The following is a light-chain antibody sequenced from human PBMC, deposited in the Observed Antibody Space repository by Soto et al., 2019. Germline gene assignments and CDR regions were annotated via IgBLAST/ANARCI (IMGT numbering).Light chain of an antibody. J-gene: IGKJ1*01. V-gene: IGKV3-15*01. Sequence: EIVVTQSPATLSVSPGERVTLSCRASQSVSSSLAWYQQRPGQAPRLLIYNTSTRTAGISARFSSSGSGTEFTLTIRVIQNEDSAVYYCQQYIDWTPRTLGQATAVELK. CDR3: QQYIDWTPRT. CDR2: NTS. CDR1: QSVSSS.